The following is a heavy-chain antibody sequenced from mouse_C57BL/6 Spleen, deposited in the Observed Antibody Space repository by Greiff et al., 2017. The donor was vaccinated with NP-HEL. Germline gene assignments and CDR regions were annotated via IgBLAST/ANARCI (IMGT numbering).Heavy chain of an antibody. V-gene: IGHV1-50*01. CDR1: GYTFTSYW. Sequence: QVQLQQPGAELVKPGASVKLSCKASGYTFTSYWMQWVKQRPGQGLEWIGEIDPSDSYTNYNQKFKGKATLTVDTSSSTAYMQLSSLTSEDSAVYYCARGGITTVVGYWGQGTTLTVSS. D-gene: IGHD1-1*01. J-gene: IGHJ2*01. CDR2: IDPSDSYT. CDR3: ARGGITTVVGY.